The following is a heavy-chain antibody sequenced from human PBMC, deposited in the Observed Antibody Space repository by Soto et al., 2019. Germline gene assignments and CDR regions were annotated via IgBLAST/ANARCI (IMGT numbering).Heavy chain of an antibody. J-gene: IGHJ4*02. CDR1: GGSISSYY. CDR2: IYYSGST. Sequence: SETLSLTCTVSGGSISSYYWSWIRQPPGKGLEWIGYIYYSGSTNYNPSLKSRVTISVDTSKNQFSLKLSSVTAADTAVYYCARGSGYDYADFDYWGQGTLVTVSS. V-gene: IGHV4-59*01. D-gene: IGHD5-12*01. CDR3: ARGSGYDYADFDY.